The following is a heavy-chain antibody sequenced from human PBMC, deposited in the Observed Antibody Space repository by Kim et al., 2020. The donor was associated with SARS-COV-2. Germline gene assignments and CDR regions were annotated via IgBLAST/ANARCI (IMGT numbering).Heavy chain of an antibody. CDR3: ARRTEAGGYFDF. CDR2: T. D-gene: IGHD3-16*01. J-gene: IGHJ4*02. V-gene: IGHV4-39*01. Sequence: TSYTPSLKSRVTISVDTSRNQFSLKLDSVTAADPAVYYCARRTEAGGYFDFWGQGSPVTVAS.